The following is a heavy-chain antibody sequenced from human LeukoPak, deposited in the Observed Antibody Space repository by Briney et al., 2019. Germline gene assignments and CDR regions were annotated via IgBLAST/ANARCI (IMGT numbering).Heavy chain of an antibody. D-gene: IGHD6-13*01. J-gene: IGHJ4*02. Sequence: ASVKVSCKASGYTFTSYYMHWVRQAPGQGLEWMGIINPSGGSTSYAQKFQGRVTITADKSTSTAYMELSSLRSEDTAVYYCASLLLSPSSRWNNWGQGTLVTVSS. CDR3: ASLLLSPSSRWNN. V-gene: IGHV1-46*01. CDR1: GYTFTSYY. CDR2: INPSGGST.